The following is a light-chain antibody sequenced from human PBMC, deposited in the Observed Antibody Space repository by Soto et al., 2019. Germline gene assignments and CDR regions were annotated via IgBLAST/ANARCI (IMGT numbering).Light chain of an antibody. J-gene: IGLJ3*02. CDR3: SSYTTSSTWV. V-gene: IGLV2-14*01. CDR2: EVS. CDR1: SSDVGGYNY. Sequence: QSALTQPASVSGSPGQSITISCTGTSSDVGGYNYVSWYQQHPGKAPKPMIYEVSNRPSGVSNRFSGSKSGSTASLTISGLQAEDEADYYCSSYTTSSTWVFGGGTKLTVL.